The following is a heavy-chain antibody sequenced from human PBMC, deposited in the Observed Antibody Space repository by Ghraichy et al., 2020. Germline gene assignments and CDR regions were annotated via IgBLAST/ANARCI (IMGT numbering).Heavy chain of an antibody. J-gene: IGHJ4*02. CDR1: GDSISGHY. CDR3: ARGGPSSKFFDY. V-gene: IGHV4-59*11. Sequence: SETLSLTCTVSGDSISGHYWSWIRQPPGKGLEWIGYIYYSGSTNYNPSLRSRVTISVDTSQNQFSLKLSSVTAGDTAVFYCARGGPSSKFFDYWGQGTLVTVSS. CDR2: IYYSGST.